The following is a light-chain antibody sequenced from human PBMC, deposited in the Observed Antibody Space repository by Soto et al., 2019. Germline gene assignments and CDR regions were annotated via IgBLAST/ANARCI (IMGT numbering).Light chain of an antibody. CDR1: QSVSSDS. CDR3: QQYGSSPPT. V-gene: IGKV3-20*01. J-gene: IGKJ2*01. CDR2: GAS. Sequence: EIVLTQSPGTLSFSPGERATLSCRASQSVSSDSLAWYQQKPGQAPRLLIYGASSRATGIPDRFSGSGSGTDFTLTVSRLEPEDFAVVYCQQYGSSPPTFGQGTKVEIK.